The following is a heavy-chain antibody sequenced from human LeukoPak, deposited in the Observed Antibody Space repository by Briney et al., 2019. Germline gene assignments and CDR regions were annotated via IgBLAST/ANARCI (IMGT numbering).Heavy chain of an antibody. Sequence: PGGSLRLSCAASGFTFSSYSMNWVRQAPGKGLEWVSSISSSSSYIYYADSVKGRFTFSRDNSKNTLYLQMNSLRAEDTAVYYCAKDGGAFYYYYGMDVWGQGTTVTVSS. CDR3: AKDGGAFYYYYGMDV. V-gene: IGHV3-21*04. J-gene: IGHJ6*02. CDR2: ISSSSSYI. CDR1: GFTFSSYS. D-gene: IGHD3-3*01.